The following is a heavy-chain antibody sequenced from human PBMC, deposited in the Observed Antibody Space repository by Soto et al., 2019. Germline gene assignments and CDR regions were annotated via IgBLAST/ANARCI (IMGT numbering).Heavy chain of an antibody. J-gene: IGHJ5*02. D-gene: IGHD3-9*01. CDR3: AMTGYFSWFDP. V-gene: IGHV4-59*08. CDR1: GGSISSYY. Sequence: PSETLSLTCTVSGGSISSYYWSWIRQPPGKGLEWIGYIYYSGSTNYNPSLKSRVTISVDTPKNQFSLKLSSVTAADTAVYYCAMTGYFSWFDPWGQGTLVTVSS. CDR2: IYYSGST.